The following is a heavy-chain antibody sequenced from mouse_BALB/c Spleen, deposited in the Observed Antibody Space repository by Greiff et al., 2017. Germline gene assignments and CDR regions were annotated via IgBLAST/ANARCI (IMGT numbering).Heavy chain of an antibody. CDR1: GYAFTNYL. Sequence: VQLHQSGAELVRPGTSVKVSCKASGYAFTNYLIEWVKQRPGQGLEWIGVINPGSGGTNYNEKFKGKATLTADKSSSTAYMQLSSLTSDDSAVYFCARYYYGSSYSFDYWGQGTTLTVSS. J-gene: IGHJ2*01. D-gene: IGHD1-1*01. V-gene: IGHV1-54*03. CDR3: ARYYYGSSYSFDY. CDR2: INPGSGGT.